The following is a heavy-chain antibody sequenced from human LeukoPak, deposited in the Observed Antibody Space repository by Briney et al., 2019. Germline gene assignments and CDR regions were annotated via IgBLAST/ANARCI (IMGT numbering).Heavy chain of an antibody. V-gene: IGHV1-24*01. D-gene: IGHD5-24*01. CDR2: FDPEDGET. J-gene: IGHJ4*02. CDR1: GYTLTELS. Sequence: ASVKVSCKVSGYTLTELSMHWVRQAPGKGLEWMGGFDPEDGETIYAQKFQGRVTMTEDTSTDTAYMELSSLRSEDTAVYYCATSPRGSWLQSPYFGYWGQGTLVTVSS. CDR3: ATSPRGSWLQSPYFGY.